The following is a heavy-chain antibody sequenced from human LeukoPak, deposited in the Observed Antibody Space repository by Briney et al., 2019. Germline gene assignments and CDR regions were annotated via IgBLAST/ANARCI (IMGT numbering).Heavy chain of an antibody. D-gene: IGHD1-20*01. V-gene: IGHV1-2*02. J-gene: IGHJ4*02. CDR2: INPDSGGT. Sequence: ASVKVSCKTSGYTFTGQYLHWVRQAPGQGLEWMGWINPDSGGTKSAQKFQGRVIMTRDTSISTAYMELRSLSSDDTAVYYCAREVTGTTDDFWGQGTLVTVSS. CDR1: GYTFTGQY. CDR3: AREVTGTTDDF.